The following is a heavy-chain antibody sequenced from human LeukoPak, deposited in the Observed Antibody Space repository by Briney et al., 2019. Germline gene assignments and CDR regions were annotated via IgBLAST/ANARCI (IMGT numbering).Heavy chain of an antibody. J-gene: IGHJ3*02. CDR3: ARVVEQAGYSYGDDAFDI. CDR2: IYYSGST. V-gene: IGHV4-30-4*01. Sequence: SETLSLTCTVSGGSISSGDYYWSWIRQPPGKGLEWLGYIYYSGSTYYNPSLKSRVTISVDTSKNQFSLKLSSVTAADTAVYYCARVVEQAGYSYGDDAFDIWGQGTMVTVSS. D-gene: IGHD5-18*01. CDR1: GGSISSGDYY.